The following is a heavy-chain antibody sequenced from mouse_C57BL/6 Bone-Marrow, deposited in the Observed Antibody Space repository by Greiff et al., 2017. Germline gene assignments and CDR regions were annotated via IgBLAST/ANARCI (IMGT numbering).Heavy chain of an antibody. CDR3: ARTAYGNYGGYFDV. V-gene: IGHV8-8*01. CDR2: IWWDDDK. D-gene: IGHD2-10*02. Sequence: QVTLKVCGPGILQPSQTLSLTCSFSGFSLSTFGMGVGWIRQPSGKGLEWLAHIWWDDDKYYNPALKSRLPISKDTSKNTAFLKIANVDTADTATYYCARTAYGNYGGYFDVWGTGTTVTVSS. J-gene: IGHJ1*03. CDR1: GFSLSTFGMG.